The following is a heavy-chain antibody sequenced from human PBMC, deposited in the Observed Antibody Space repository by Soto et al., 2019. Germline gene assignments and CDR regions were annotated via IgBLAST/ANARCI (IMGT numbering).Heavy chain of an antibody. Sequence: ASVRVSCKASGYTFTSYAMHWVRQAPGQRLEWMGWINAGNGNTKYSQKFQGRVTITRDTSASTAYMELSSLRSEDTAVYYCARGGSLYWYFDLWGRGTLVTVSS. CDR2: INAGNGNT. CDR3: ARGGSLYWYFDL. D-gene: IGHD1-26*01. J-gene: IGHJ2*01. CDR1: GYTFTSYA. V-gene: IGHV1-3*01.